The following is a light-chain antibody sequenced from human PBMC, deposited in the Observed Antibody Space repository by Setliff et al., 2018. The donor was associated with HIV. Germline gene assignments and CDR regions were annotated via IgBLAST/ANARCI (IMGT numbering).Light chain of an antibody. CDR1: SRDVGGYDD. Sequence: QSVLTQPPSASGSPGQSVTISCTGTSRDVGGYDDVSWYQQHPGKAPKLMIYEVYNRPSGISNRFSGSKSGNTASLTISGLQTEDEADYYCSSYTSGSLYVFGTGTKVTVL. J-gene: IGLJ1*01. CDR2: EVY. V-gene: IGLV2-14*03. CDR3: SSYTSGSLYV.